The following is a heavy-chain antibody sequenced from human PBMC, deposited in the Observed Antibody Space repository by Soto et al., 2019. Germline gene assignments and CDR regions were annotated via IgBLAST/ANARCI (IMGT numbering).Heavy chain of an antibody. V-gene: IGHV4-59*08. J-gene: IGHJ4*02. CDR3: ARQVAGREDY. CDR2: IYYSGST. CDR1: GGSISSYY. Sequence: QVQLQESGPGLVKPSETLSLTCTVSGGSISSYYWSWIRQPPGKGLEWIGYIYYSGSTNYNPSLKSRVPISVDTSKNQFSLKLSSVTAADTAVYYCARQVAGREDYWGQGTLVTVSS. D-gene: IGHD2-15*01.